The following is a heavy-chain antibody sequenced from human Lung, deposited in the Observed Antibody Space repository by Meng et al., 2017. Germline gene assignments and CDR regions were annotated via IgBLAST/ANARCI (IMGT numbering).Heavy chain of an antibody. V-gene: IGHV4-34*02. J-gene: IGHJ4*02. CDR2: IIDSGST. D-gene: IGHD6-19*01. CDR3: VRRTYSSGWYFDY. Sequence: VRLQQWGAGLVKPSENISLTCAVFGWSFSGYYCSWIRQAPATGLEWIGEIIDSGSTNYNPSRKSRVTISVDTSKNQFSLRVTSVTAADRAVYYCVRRTYSSGWYFDYWGQGTLVTVSS. CDR1: GWSFSGYY.